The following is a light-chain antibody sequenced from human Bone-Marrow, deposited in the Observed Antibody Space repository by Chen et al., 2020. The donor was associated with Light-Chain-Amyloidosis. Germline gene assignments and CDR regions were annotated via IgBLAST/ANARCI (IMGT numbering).Light chain of an antibody. Sequence: SYVLTQPSSVSVAPGQTATTACGGNNIGYTSVHWYQQTPGQAPLLVVYDDSDRPSGIPERLSGSNSGNTAPLTISMVEAGDGADYYCQVWDRSSDRPVFGGGTKLTVL. CDR2: DDS. CDR1: NIGYTS. V-gene: IGLV3-21*02. J-gene: IGLJ3*02. CDR3: QVWDRSSDRPV.